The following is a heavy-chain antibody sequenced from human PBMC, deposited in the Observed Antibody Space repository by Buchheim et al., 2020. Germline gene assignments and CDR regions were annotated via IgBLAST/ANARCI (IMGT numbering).Heavy chain of an antibody. J-gene: IGHJ4*02. V-gene: IGHV3-21*01. CDR3: ARENRYERGIDY. CDR2: MTSRGSYI. D-gene: IGHD5-12*01. CDR1: GFTFNTYA. Sequence: EVQLVESGGGLVKPGGSLRLSCAASGFTFNTYAMNWVRQAPGKGLEWVSSMTSRGSYIYYADSLKGRFTTSRDNAKNSLYLQMNSLRAEDTAVYYCARENRYERGIDYWGQGTL.